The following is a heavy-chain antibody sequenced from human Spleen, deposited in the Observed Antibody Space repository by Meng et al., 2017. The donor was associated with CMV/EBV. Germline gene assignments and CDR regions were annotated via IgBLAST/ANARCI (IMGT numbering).Heavy chain of an antibody. J-gene: IGHJ6*02. D-gene: IGHD6-6*01. CDR1: GASISSSHYY. V-gene: IGHV4-39*02. CDR3: ARVRPRYYHYGMDV. Sequence: SETLSLTCTVSGASISSSHYYWGWIRQPPGKGLEWIGSIYYSGSIYYNPSLKSRVAISLDTSKDHFSLNLVSVTAADTALYYCARVRPRYYHYGMDVWGQGTTVTVSS. CDR2: IYYSGSI.